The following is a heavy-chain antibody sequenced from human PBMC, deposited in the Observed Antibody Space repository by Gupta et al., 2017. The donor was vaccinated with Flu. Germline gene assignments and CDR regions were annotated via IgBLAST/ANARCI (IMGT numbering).Heavy chain of an antibody. V-gene: IGHV5-10-1*01. D-gene: IGHD3-10*01. CDR1: GYSFTSYW. Sequence: EVQLVQSGAEVKKPGESLRISCKGSGYSFTSYWISWVRQMPGKGLEWMGRIEPSDSYTNYSPSFQGHVTISADKSISTAYLQWSSLKASDTAMYYCARHYRGGVPRGAFDIWGQGTMVTVSS. J-gene: IGHJ3*02. CDR3: ARHYRGGVPRGAFDI. CDR2: IEPSDSYT.